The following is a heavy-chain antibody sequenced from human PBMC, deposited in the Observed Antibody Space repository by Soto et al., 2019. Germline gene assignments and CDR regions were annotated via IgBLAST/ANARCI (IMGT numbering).Heavy chain of an antibody. CDR2: IYWDDDK. J-gene: IGHJ6*02. V-gene: IGHV2-5*02. Sequence: QITLKESGPTLVKPTQTLTLTCTFSGFSLSTSGVGVGWIRQPPGKALEWLALIYWDDDKRYSPSLTSRLTITKATSKYQVLLTMPTRDPVDTATYSCAHTGDSSADILTGPYYYGMDVWGQGTTVTVSS. CDR1: GFSLSTSGVG. CDR3: AHTGDSSADILTGPYYYGMDV. D-gene: IGHD3-9*01.